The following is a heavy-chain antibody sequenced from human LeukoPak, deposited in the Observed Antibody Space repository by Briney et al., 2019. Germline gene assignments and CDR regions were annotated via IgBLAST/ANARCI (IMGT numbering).Heavy chain of an antibody. CDR1: GFTFSSYD. V-gene: IGHV3-23*01. J-gene: IGHJ4*02. CDR2: ISGSGSST. CDR3: AKSFRSTSLDY. D-gene: IGHD2-2*01. Sequence: GGSLRLSCAASGFTFSSYDMSWVRQAPGKGLEWVSGISGSGSSTYYADSVKGRFTISRDNSRNTLYLQMNSLRAGDTAVYYCAKSFRSTSLDYWGQGTLVTVSS.